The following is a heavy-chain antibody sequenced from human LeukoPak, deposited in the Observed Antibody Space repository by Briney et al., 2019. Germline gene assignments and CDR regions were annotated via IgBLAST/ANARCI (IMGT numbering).Heavy chain of an antibody. CDR1: GYTLTELS. Sequence: ASVKVSCKVSGYTLTELSMHWVRQAPGKGLEWMGGFDPEDGETIYAQKFQGRVTMTEDTSTDTAYMELSSLRSEDTAVYYCATVMISSWSTYYFDYWGQGTLVTVSS. V-gene: IGHV1-24*01. CDR2: FDPEDGET. J-gene: IGHJ4*02. D-gene: IGHD6-13*01. CDR3: ATVMISSWSTYYFDY.